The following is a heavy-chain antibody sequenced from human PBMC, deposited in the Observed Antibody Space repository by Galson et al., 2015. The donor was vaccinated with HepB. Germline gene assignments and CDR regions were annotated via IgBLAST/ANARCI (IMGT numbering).Heavy chain of an antibody. CDR3: ARGLHHYDFWSGPPAGY. CDR1: GYTSTSYD. CDR2: MNPNSGNT. D-gene: IGHD3-3*01. J-gene: IGHJ4*02. V-gene: IGHV1-8*01. Sequence: SVKVSCKASGYTSTSYDINWVRQATGQGLEWMGWMNPNSGNTGYAQKFQGRVTMTRNTSISTAYMELSSLRSEDTAVYYCARGLHHYDFWSGPPAGYWGQGTLVTVSS.